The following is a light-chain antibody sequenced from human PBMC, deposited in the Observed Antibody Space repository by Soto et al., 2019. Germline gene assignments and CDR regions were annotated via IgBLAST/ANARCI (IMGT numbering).Light chain of an antibody. V-gene: IGKV4-1*01. CDR2: WSS. Sequence: DIVMTQSPDSLAVSLGERATINCKSSQTVLYRSNNKNYLAWYQQKPGQPPKLLIYWSSTRESGVPDRFSGSGSGTDFTLTITSLQAEDVAGYYCQQYYDTPPFTFGGGTKVEIK. CDR3: QQYYDTPPFT. CDR1: QTVLYRSNNKNY. J-gene: IGKJ4*01.